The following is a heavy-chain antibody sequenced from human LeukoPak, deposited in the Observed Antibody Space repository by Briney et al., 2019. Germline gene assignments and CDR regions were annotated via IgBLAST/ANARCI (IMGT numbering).Heavy chain of an antibody. CDR1: GFTFSSYS. CDR2: ISSSNSYI. CDR3: ARDPSNDSGYDPRHY. Sequence: PGASLRLSCAASGFTFSSYSMNWVRQAPGKGLEWVSSISSSNSYIYYADSVKGRFTISRDNAKNSLYLQMNSLRAEDTAVYYCARDPSNDSGYDPRHYWGQGTLVTVSS. J-gene: IGHJ4*02. D-gene: IGHD5-12*01. V-gene: IGHV3-21*01.